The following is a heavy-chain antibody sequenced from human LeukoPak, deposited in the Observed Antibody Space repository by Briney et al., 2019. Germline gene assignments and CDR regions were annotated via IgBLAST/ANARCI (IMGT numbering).Heavy chain of an antibody. CDR2: ISSSGSTI. D-gene: IGHD3-16*02. CDR1: GFTFSDYY. CDR3: ARGSYVWGSYPRGAYY. J-gene: IGHJ4*02. V-gene: IGHV3-11*01. Sequence: GGSLRLSCAASGFTFSDYYMSWIRQAPGKGLEGVSYISSSGSTIYYADSVKGRFTISRDNAKNSLYLQMNSLRAEDTAVYYCARGSYVWGSYPRGAYYWGQGTLVTVSS.